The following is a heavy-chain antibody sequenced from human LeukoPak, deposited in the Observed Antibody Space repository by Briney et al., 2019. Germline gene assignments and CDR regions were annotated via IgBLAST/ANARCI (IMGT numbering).Heavy chain of an antibody. CDR1: GFTFSSYW. Sequence: GGSLRLSCAASGFTFSSYWMSWVRQAPGKGLEWVSAISGSGGSTYYADSVEGRFTISRDNSKNTLYLQTRSLRAEDTAVYYCAKGRAVEVVAAFNYWGQGTVVTVSS. D-gene: IGHD2-15*01. CDR3: AKGRAVEVVAAFNY. CDR2: ISGSGGST. V-gene: IGHV3-23*01. J-gene: IGHJ4*02.